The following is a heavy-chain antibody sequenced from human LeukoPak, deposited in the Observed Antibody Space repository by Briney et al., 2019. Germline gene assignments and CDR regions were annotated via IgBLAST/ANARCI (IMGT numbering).Heavy chain of an antibody. J-gene: IGHJ4*02. D-gene: IGHD2-2*01. CDR3: AKSTCSSANCYRFDY. CDR2: ISGGGGST. CDR1: GFSFGSYA. V-gene: IGHV3-23*01. Sequence: PGGSLRLSCAASGFSFGSYAMTWVRQAPGKGLEWVSTISGGGGSTYAADSVKGRFTISRDNSKNTLYLQMNSLRAEDTAVYFCAKSTCSSANCYRFDYWGQGTLVTVSS.